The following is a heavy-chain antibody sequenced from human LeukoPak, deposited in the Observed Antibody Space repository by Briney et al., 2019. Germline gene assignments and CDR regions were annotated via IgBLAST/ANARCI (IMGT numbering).Heavy chain of an antibody. CDR3: ARSHTAMASYDAFDI. J-gene: IGHJ3*02. CDR2: ISSSSSYI. Sequence: GGSLRLSCAASGFTFSSYSMNWVRQAPGKGLEWVSSISSSSSYIYYADSVKGRFTISRDNAKNSLYLQMNSLRAEDTAVYYCARSHTAMASYDAFDIWGQGTMVTVSS. CDR1: GFTFSSYS. D-gene: IGHD5-18*01. V-gene: IGHV3-21*01.